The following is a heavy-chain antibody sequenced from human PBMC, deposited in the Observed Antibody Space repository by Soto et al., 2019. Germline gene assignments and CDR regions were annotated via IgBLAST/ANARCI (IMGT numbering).Heavy chain of an antibody. CDR2: ITSDGKSK. D-gene: IGHD2-21*02. V-gene: IGHV3-74*01. Sequence: VHLVESGGGLVQPGGSLRLSCAASGFNFSNHWMHWVRQRPAEGLVWVSRITSDGKSKAYAESVKGRFAISRDNAKNTLYLQMNGLTAEDTAVYYCARESGDSPLNWFDPWGQGTLVTVSS. CDR3: ARESGDSPLNWFDP. J-gene: IGHJ5*02. CDR1: GFNFSNHW.